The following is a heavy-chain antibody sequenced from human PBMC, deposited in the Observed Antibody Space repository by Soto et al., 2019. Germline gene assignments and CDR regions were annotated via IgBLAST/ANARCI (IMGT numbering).Heavy chain of an antibody. Sequence: GASVKVSCKASGGTFSSYAISWVRQAPGQGLEWMGGIIPIFGTANYAQKFQGRVTITADKSTSTAYMELSSLRSEDTAVYYCAREVVRGALDYWGQGTLVTVSS. V-gene: IGHV1-69*06. CDR2: IIPIFGTA. CDR3: AREVVRGALDY. J-gene: IGHJ4*02. CDR1: GGTFSSYA. D-gene: IGHD3-10*01.